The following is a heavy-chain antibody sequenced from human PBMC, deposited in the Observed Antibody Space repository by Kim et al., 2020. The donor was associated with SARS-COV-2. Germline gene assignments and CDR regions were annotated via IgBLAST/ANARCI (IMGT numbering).Heavy chain of an antibody. D-gene: IGHD5-18*01. Sequence: SETLSLTCTVSGGSISSGGYYWSWIRQHPGKGLEWIGYIYYSGSTYYNPSLKSRVTISVDTSKNQFSLKLSSVTAADTAVYYCARQNAQYSYNDYWGQGTLVTVSS. CDR2: IYYSGST. CDR1: GGSISSGGYY. J-gene: IGHJ4*02. CDR3: ARQNAQYSYNDY. V-gene: IGHV4-31*03.